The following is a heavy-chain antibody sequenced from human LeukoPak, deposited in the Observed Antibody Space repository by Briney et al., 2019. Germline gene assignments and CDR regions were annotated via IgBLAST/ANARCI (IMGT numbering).Heavy chain of an antibody. D-gene: IGHD1-26*01. V-gene: IGHV3-30-3*02. CDR2: ISYDGSNK. CDR3: AKDRAYTGSL. J-gene: IGHJ4*02. CDR1: GFTFSSYA. Sequence: GRSLRLSCAASGFTFSSYAMHWVRQAPGKGLEWVAVISYDGSNKYYADSVKGRFTISRDNSKNTLYLQMNTLRAEDTAVYYCAKDRAYTGSLWGQGTLVTVSS.